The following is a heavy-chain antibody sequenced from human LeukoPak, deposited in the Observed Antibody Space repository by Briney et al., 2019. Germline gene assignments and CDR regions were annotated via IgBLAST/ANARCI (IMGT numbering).Heavy chain of an antibody. J-gene: IGHJ5*02. D-gene: IGHD6-6*01. CDR1: VFIFGSYA. V-gene: IGHV3-23*01. CDR3: ARDKSASSPREWFDP. CDR2: ISPSGSAT. Sequence: GGSLRLSCAASVFIFGSYAMSWVRQGPEKGLEWVSTISPSGSATYYADSVKGRFTISRYNSMSTLYLQMNSLRDEDTALYHCARDKSASSPREWFDPWGQGTVVTVSS.